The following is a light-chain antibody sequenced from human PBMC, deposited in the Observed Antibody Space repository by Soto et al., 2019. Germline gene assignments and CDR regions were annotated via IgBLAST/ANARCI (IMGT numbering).Light chain of an antibody. Sequence: EIVLTQSPGTLSLSPGERATLSCRASQSVSTRSLAWYQQKPGQAPRLLISGASSRAADIPDRFSGSGSGTDFTLTINRLEPEDFAVYYCQQYNNWPLTFGQGTRLEIK. CDR2: GAS. V-gene: IGKV3-20*01. J-gene: IGKJ5*01. CDR3: QQYNNWPLT. CDR1: QSVSTRS.